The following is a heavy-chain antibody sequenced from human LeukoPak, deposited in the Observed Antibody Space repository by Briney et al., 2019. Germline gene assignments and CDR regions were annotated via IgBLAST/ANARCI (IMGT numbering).Heavy chain of an antibody. D-gene: IGHD3-22*01. J-gene: IGHJ5*02. Sequence: GASVKVSCKASGYTFTGYYMHWVRQAPGQGLEWMGWINPNSGGTNYAQKFQGRVTMTRDTSISTAYVELSRLRSDDTAVYYCARVAPYYDSSDWFDPWGQGTLVTVSS. CDR1: GYTFTGYY. CDR2: INPNSGGT. V-gene: IGHV1-2*02. CDR3: ARVAPYYDSSDWFDP.